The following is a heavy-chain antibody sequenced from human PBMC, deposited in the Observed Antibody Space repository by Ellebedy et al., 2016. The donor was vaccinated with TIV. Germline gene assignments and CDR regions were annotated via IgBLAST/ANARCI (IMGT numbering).Heavy chain of an antibody. CDR1: GFTFSNYW. CDR2: TDHDGRVK. V-gene: IGHV3-7*03. J-gene: IGHJ4*02. D-gene: IGHD2-8*01. Sequence: GESLKISCAASGFTFSNYWMSWVRQAPGKGLEWVANTDHDGRVKFYVDSVEGRFTISRDNAKNSLYLQMNSLRAEDTAVYFCARSRGVSYWGQGTLVTVSS. CDR3: ARSRGVSY.